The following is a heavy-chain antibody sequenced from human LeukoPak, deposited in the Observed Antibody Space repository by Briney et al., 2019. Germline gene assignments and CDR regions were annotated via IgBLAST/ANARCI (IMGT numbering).Heavy chain of an antibody. J-gene: IGHJ4*02. CDR1: GFTVSSNY. V-gene: IGHV3-53*01. Sequence: GGSLRLSCAASGFTVSSNYMHWVRQAPGEGREWVSVIYSGGSTYYADSVKGRFTISRDNSENTASLQMDSLRAEDTAVYYCARGNYGNFDYLGQGTLVTVSS. CDR3: ARGNYGNFDY. D-gene: IGHD4-17*01. CDR2: IYSGGST.